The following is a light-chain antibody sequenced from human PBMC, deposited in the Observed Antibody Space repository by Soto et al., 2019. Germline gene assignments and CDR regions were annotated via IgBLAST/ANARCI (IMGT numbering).Light chain of an antibody. CDR2: LGS. CDR1: QSLTHSNGYNY. V-gene: IGKV2-28*01. J-gene: IGKJ5*01. Sequence: IVMTQSPLSLPVTPGEPASISCRSSQSLTHSNGYNYLDWYLQRPGQSPQLLIYLGSNRASGVPDRFSGSGSGTDFTLKISRVEAEDVGVYYCMQALQTPPAFGQGTRLEI. CDR3: MQALQTPPA.